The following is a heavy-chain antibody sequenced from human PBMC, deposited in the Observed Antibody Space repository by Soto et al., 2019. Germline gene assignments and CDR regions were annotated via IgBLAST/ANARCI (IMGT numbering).Heavy chain of an antibody. CDR3: GRVMLYQVSSWFDP. V-gene: IGHV2-26*01. D-gene: IGHD2-8*01. CDR2: IFSNDKK. CDR1: GFSFNDTRMG. Sequence: QVTLKESGPVLVKPTETLTLTCAVSGFSFNDTRMGVSWIRQPPGKALEWLAHIFSNDKKSYSTSLKSRLTISKDTPKSQVVLTMTNEDPADTATYFCGRVMLYQVSSWFDPWGQGTLVTVSS. J-gene: IGHJ5*02.